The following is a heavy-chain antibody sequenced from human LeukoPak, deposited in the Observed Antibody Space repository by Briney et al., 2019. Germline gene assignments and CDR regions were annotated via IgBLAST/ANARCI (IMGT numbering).Heavy chain of an antibody. CDR1: GFTFSSYE. CDR2: ISSSGSTI. CDR3: ARGGARTGKPAHLGY. D-gene: IGHD1-1*01. J-gene: IGHJ4*02. V-gene: IGHV3-48*03. Sequence: GGSLRLSCAASGFTFSSYEMNWVRQAPGKGLEWVSYISSSGSTIYYADSVKGRFTISRDSAKNSLYLQMNSLRAEDTAVYYCARGGARTGKPAHLGYWGQGTLVTVSS.